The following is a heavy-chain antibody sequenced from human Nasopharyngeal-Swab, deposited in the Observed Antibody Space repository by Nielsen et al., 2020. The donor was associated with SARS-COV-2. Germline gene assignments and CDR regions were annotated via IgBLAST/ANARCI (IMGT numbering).Heavy chain of an antibody. Sequence: ASVKVPCKASGYTFNTYGITWVRQAPGQGLEWMGWISGYNGNTNYAQKFQGRVTLTTDTSTSTAYVELRSLRFDDTAVYYCARGVVAAYFDSWGQGFLVTVSS. CDR1: GYTFNTYG. CDR2: ISGYNGNT. J-gene: IGHJ4*02. V-gene: IGHV1-18*01. CDR3: ARGVVAAYFDS. D-gene: IGHD6-19*01.